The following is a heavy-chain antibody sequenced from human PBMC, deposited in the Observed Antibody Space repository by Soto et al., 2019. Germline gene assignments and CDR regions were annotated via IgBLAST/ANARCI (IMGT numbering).Heavy chain of an antibody. CDR1: GFTLSSDA. CDR2: ISGSGGST. V-gene: IGHV3-23*01. J-gene: IGHJ3*02. CDR3: AKDPSGGSSSWYWGAFDI. D-gene: IGHD6-13*01. Sequence: EVQLLESGGGLVQPGGSLRLSCAASGFTLSSDAMSWFLQAPGKGLEWVLAISGSGGSTYYADSVKGRFTITRDNSKNTLYLQMNSLRAEDTAVYDCAKDPSGGSSSWYWGAFDIWGQGTMVTVSS.